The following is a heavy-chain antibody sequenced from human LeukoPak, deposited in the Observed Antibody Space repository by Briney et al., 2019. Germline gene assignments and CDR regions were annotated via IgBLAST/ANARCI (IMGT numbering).Heavy chain of an antibody. CDR3: ATRPTPPYYYYYMDV. D-gene: IGHD4-23*01. J-gene: IGHJ6*03. CDR1: GDSFSSVTDY. Sequence: SETLSLTCTVSGDSFSSVTDYWAWIRQPPGRGLEWIGEINHSGTTNYNPSLKSRVTISIDTSKNQFSLKLSSVTSADTAVYYCATRPTPPYYYYYMDVWAKGTTVTVSS. V-gene: IGHV4-34*01. CDR2: INHSGTT.